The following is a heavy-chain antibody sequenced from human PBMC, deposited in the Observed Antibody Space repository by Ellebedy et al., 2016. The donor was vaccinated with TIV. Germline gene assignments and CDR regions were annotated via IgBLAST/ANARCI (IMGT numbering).Heavy chain of an antibody. V-gene: IGHV1-69*13. J-gene: IGHJ4*02. D-gene: IGHD5-24*01. Sequence: ASVKVSCKGSEGSLSRSAISWVRQAPGQGLEWMGGRIPIFGTINYAPRFQGRVSITADDFASTAYMELSSLTSEDTAIYYCAKKDGYNYGSFDSWGQGTLVTVSS. CDR1: EGSLSRSA. CDR3: AKKDGYNYGSFDS. CDR2: RIPIFGTI.